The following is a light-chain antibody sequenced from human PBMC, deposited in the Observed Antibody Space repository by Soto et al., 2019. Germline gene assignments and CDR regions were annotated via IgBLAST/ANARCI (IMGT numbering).Light chain of an antibody. V-gene: IGLV2-14*01. CDR3: SSYTTSNTRQIV. J-gene: IGLJ1*01. CDR1: NSDVGGYNY. Sequence: QSVLTQPASVSGSPGQSTTISCTGTNSDVGGYNYVSWYQRHPGKAPKFMIYDVSSRPSGVSDRFSGSKSGNTASLTISGLQAEDEADYYCSSYTTSNTRQIVFGTGTKVTVL. CDR2: DVS.